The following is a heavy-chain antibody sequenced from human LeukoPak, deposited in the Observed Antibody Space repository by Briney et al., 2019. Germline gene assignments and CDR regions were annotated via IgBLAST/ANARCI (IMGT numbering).Heavy chain of an antibody. CDR2: IYYSGST. CDR1: GGSISSYY. V-gene: IGHV4-59*01. Sequence: PSETLSLTCTVSGGSISSYYWSWIRQPPGKGLEWIGYIYYSGSTNYNPSLKSRVTISVDTSKNQFSLKLSSVTAADTAVYYCARGAAGGYYDFGSGYKTFDYGGQGTLVTVPS. CDR3: ARGAAGGYYDFGSGYKTFDY. D-gene: IGHD3-3*01. J-gene: IGHJ4*02.